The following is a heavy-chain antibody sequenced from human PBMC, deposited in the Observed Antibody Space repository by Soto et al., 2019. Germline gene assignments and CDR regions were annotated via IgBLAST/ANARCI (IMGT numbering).Heavy chain of an antibody. J-gene: IGHJ4*02. CDR1: GFTVSSYA. CDR2: ISGSGGSI. V-gene: IGHV3-23*01. Sequence: DVQLLESGGDLVQPGESLRLSCVASGFTVSSYAMNWVRQAPGMGLEWVSTISGSGGSIYYADSVKGRFAISRDNSKNTLFLQMSSLRVEDTAIYYFVKGISYGYDVLDYWGQGTLITVSS. CDR3: VKGISYGYDVLDY. D-gene: IGHD5-18*01.